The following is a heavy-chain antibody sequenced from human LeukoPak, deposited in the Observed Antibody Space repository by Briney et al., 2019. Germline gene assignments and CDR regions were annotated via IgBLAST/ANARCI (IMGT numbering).Heavy chain of an antibody. CDR1: GFTFGDHA. CDR2: IRSKSYGGTT. D-gene: IGHD5-18*01. Sequence: PGRSLRLSCTASGFTFGDHAMSWVRQAPGKGLEWVGFIRSKSYGGTTEYAAYVKSRFTISRDDSKSIGYLQMNSLKTEDTAVYYCTRGLIQLRRYYGMDVWGQGTTVTVSS. V-gene: IGHV3-49*04. CDR3: TRGLIQLRRYYGMDV. J-gene: IGHJ6*02.